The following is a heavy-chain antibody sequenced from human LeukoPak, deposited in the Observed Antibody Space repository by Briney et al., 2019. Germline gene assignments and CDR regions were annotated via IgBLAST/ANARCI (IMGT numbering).Heavy chain of an antibody. D-gene: IGHD6-13*01. CDR2: INQDGSER. CDR1: GFTFTKYW. V-gene: IGHV3-7*01. CDR3: ARGRGISSWYVDY. Sequence: PGGSLRLSCAASGFTFTKYWMTWVRQDPGKGLEWVANINQDGSERFYVDSVKGRFTISRDNSKNTLYLQMNSLRAEDTAVYYCARGRGISSWYVDYWGQGTLVSVSS. J-gene: IGHJ4*02.